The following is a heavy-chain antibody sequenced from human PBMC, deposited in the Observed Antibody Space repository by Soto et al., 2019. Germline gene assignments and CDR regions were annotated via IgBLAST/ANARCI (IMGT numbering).Heavy chain of an antibody. D-gene: IGHD3-10*01. Sequence: GGSLRLSCTASGFTFGDYAINWVRQVPGKGLEWLGFIRDDIYDETTEYAASVKGRIITSRDDSKSMAYLQMDSLKIEDTGVYYCTRGRDGYNPYYFLYWGQGALVTVSS. CDR2: IRDDIYDETT. CDR1: GFTFGDYA. CDR3: TRGRDGYNPYYFLY. J-gene: IGHJ4*02. V-gene: IGHV3-49*04.